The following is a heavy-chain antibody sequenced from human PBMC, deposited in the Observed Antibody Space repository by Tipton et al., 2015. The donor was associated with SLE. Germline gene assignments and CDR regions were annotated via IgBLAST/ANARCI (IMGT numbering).Heavy chain of an antibody. J-gene: IGHJ1*01. CDR3: ARGWLFPEYFQH. CDR1: GFAFSSYW. D-gene: IGHD3-22*01. CDR2: INSDGSST. Sequence: SLRLSCAASGFAFSSYWMHWVRQAPGKGLVWVSRINSDGSSTSYADSVKGRFTISRDNAKNTLYPQMNSLRAEDTAVYYCARGWLFPEYFQHWGQGTLVTVSS. V-gene: IGHV3-74*01.